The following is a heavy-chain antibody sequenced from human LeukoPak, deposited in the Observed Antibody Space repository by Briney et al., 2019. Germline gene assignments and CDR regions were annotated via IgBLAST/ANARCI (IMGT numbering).Heavy chain of an antibody. CDR1: GGSFSGYY. CDR2: INQSGSP. J-gene: IGHJ4*02. V-gene: IGHV4-34*01. D-gene: IGHD3-22*01. CDR3: ARVIGDVSGYYVDY. Sequence: SETLSLTCAVYGGSFSGYYWSWIRQPPGKGLEWIGEINQSGSPNYNPSLKSRITISVDTSKNQFSLKLRSVTAADTAVFYCARVIGDVSGYYVDYWGQGALATVSS.